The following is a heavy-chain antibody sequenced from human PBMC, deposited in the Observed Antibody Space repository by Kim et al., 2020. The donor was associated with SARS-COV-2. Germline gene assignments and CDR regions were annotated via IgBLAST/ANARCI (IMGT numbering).Heavy chain of an antibody. V-gene: IGHV3-30*18. Sequence: GGSLRLSCAGSGFTFSSYGMHWVRQAPGKGLEWVAVISYDGSNKYYADSVKGRFTISRDNSKNTLYLQMNSLRAEDTAVYYCAKDPGHGWWSPSYFDYWGQGTLVTVSS. CDR1: GFTFSSYG. D-gene: IGHD2-15*01. J-gene: IGHJ4*02. CDR3: AKDPGHGWWSPSYFDY. CDR2: ISYDGSNK.